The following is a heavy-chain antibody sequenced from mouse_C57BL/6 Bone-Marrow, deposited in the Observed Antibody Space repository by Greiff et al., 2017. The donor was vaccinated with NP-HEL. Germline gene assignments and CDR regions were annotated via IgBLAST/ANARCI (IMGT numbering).Heavy chain of an antibody. V-gene: IGHV1-75*01. CDR2: IFPGSVST. CDR3: ARWTSTVVAYYYAMDY. Sequence: VQLQQSGPELVKPGASVKISCKASGYTFTDYYINWVKQRPGQGLEWIGCIFPGSVSTYYNEKFKGKATLTVDKSSSTAYMLLSSLTSEDSAVYFCARWTSTVVAYYYAMDYWGHGTSVTVSS. CDR1: GYTFTDYY. J-gene: IGHJ4*01. D-gene: IGHD1-1*01.